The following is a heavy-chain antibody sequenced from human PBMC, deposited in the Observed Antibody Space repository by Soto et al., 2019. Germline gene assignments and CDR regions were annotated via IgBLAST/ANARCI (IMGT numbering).Heavy chain of an antibody. CDR3: AKDRNYFGSGSEDY. J-gene: IGHJ4*02. V-gene: IGHV3-23*01. CDR1: GFTFSNYA. CDR2: ISGSSDRM. Sequence: EVQLLESGGDLVQPGGSLRLSCAASGFTFSNYAMTWVRQAPGKGLEWVSGISGSSDRMYYADSVKGRFTISRDNSKNTVYLQMNSLTGDDTAISYGAKDRNYFGSGSEDYWGQGTLVTVSS. D-gene: IGHD3-10*01.